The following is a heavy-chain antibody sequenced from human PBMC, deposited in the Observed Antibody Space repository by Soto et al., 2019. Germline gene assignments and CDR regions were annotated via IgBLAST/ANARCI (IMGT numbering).Heavy chain of an antibody. V-gene: IGHV2-5*02. CDR1: GFSLSTSGVG. CDR2: IYWDDDK. CDR3: AHTFPSSSWSWWFDP. Sequence: SGPTLVNPTQTLTLTCTFSGFSLSTSGVGVGWIRQPPGKALEWLALIYWDDDKLYSPPLKSRLTITKDTSKNQVVLTMTNMDPVDTATYYCAHTFPSSSWSWWFDPWGQGTLVTVSS. D-gene: IGHD6-13*01. J-gene: IGHJ5*02.